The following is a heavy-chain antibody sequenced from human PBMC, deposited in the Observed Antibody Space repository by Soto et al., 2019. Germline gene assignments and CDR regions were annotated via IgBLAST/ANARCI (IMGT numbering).Heavy chain of an antibody. CDR2: IYYSGTT. V-gene: IGHV4-39*01. CDR1: RGSIDNNNYY. CDR3: ATLYCSSASCRARGP. Sequence: QLQLQESGPGLVKPSETLSLTCTVSRGSIDNNNYYWGWIRQPPGKGLEWIGTIYYSGTTYFNPSLKSRLFMSIDTSKNHFSLKLNSVTAADTAVYYCATLYCSSASCRARGPWGPGTLVTVSS. J-gene: IGHJ3*01. D-gene: IGHD2-2*01.